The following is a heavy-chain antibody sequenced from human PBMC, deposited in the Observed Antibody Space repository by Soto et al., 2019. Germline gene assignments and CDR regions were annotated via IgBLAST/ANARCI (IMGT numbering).Heavy chain of an antibody. V-gene: IGHV4-31*03. CDR1: GGSISSGGYY. CDR3: ARAIGYFDYVWGSYRSLYGMAV. J-gene: IGHJ6*02. Sequence: QVQLQESGPGLVKPSQTLSLTCTVSGGSISSGGYYWSWIRQHPGKGLEWIGYIYYSGSTYYNPSRKRRYTMSVDTSKNQFSLKLSSVTAADTAVYYCARAIGYFDYVWGSYRSLYGMAVWGQGTTVTVSS. D-gene: IGHD3-16*02. CDR2: IYYSGST.